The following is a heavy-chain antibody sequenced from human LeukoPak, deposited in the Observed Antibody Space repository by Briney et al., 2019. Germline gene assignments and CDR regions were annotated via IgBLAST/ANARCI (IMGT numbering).Heavy chain of an antibody. CDR1: GYTFTGYY. D-gene: IGHD2-2*01. Sequence: ASVKVSCKASGYTFTGYYMHWVRQAPGQGLEWMGWINPNSGGTNYAQKFQGRVTMTRDTSISTAYMELSRLRSDDTAVYYCARGAPSIVVVPAATDYDYYYTDVWGKGTTVTISS. J-gene: IGHJ6*03. V-gene: IGHV1-2*02. CDR3: ARGAPSIVVVPAATDYDYYYTDV. CDR2: INPNSGGT.